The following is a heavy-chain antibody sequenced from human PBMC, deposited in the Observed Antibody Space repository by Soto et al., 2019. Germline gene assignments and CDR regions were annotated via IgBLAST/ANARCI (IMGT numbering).Heavy chain of an antibody. CDR3: ARDLVPGRNWFDP. Sequence: GASVKVSCKASGGTFSSYTISWVRQAPGQGLEWMGRIIPILGIANYAQKFQGRVTITADKSTSTAYMELSSLRSEDTAVYYCARDLVPGRNWFDPWGQGTLVTVSS. CDR2: IIPILGIA. CDR1: GGTFSSYT. D-gene: IGHD2-8*02. V-gene: IGHV1-69*04. J-gene: IGHJ5*02.